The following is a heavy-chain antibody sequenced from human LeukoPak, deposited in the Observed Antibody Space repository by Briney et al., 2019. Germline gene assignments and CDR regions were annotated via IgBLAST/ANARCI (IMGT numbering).Heavy chain of an antibody. Sequence: PGGSLRLSCAASGFTFSSYAMSWVRQAPGKGLEWVSAISGSGGSTYYADSVKGRFTISRDNSKNTLYLQMNSLRAEDTAVYYSAKDLPYSSGCYYFDYWGQGTLVTLSS. CDR1: GFTFSSYA. CDR3: AKDLPYSSGCYYFDY. V-gene: IGHV3-23*01. J-gene: IGHJ4*02. D-gene: IGHD6-19*01. CDR2: ISGSGGST.